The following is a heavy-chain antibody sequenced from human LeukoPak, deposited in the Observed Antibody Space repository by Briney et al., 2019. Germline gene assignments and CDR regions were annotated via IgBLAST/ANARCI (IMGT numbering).Heavy chain of an antibody. CDR1: GGTFSSYA. D-gene: IGHD3-22*01. J-gene: IGHJ3*02. CDR2: ISGYNSKT. Sequence: ASVKVSCKASGGTFSSYAISWVRQAPGQGLEWMGWISGYNSKTFHAQNFQGRVTMTTDTSTNTVYMEVRSLRSDDTAVYYCASLKNYYDSSGYLVTDAFDIWGQGTMVTVSS. V-gene: IGHV1-18*01. CDR3: ASLKNYYDSSGYLVTDAFDI.